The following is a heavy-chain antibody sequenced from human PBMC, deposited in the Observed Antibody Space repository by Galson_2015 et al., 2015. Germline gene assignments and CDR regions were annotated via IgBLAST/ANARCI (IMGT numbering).Heavy chain of an antibody. J-gene: IGHJ6*02. CDR1: GFTFSSYG. CDR2: IWYDGSNK. D-gene: IGHD3-16*01. V-gene: IGHV3-33*01. Sequence: SLRLSCAASGFTFSSYGMHWVRQAPGKGLEWVAVIWYDGSNKYYADSVKGRFTISRDNSKNTLYLQMNSLRAEDTAVYYCARDRDLQFGWGYYYYYGMDVWGQGTTVTVSS. CDR3: ARDRDLQFGWGYYYYYGMDV.